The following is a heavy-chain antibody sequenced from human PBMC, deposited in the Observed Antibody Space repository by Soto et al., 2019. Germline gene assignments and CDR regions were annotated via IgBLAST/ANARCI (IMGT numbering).Heavy chain of an antibody. Sequence: LSLTCSVSGGSIRDYFWTWIRQSPGRGLEWIGSISSSGTVKYNSSLKSRVTISLDRSRNQFSLKLSSVTAADTAVYFCARDRKLQLPGNYYYYGMDVWGQGTTVTVYS. CDR3: ARDRKLQLPGNYYYYGMDV. D-gene: IGHD1-7*01. J-gene: IGHJ6*02. V-gene: IGHV4-59*01. CDR2: ISSSGTV. CDR1: GGSIRDYF.